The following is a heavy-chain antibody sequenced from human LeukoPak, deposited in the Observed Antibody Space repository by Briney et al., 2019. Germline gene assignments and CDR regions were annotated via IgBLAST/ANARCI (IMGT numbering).Heavy chain of an antibody. D-gene: IGHD6-13*01. CDR2: ISYSGST. J-gene: IGHJ5*02. Sequence: SETLSLTCTVSGGSISSDNWSWIRQPPGKGLEWIGYISYSGSTNYNPSLKSRVTISLDTSKNQFSLKLSSVTAADTAVYYCARGSSSWNNWFDPWGQGTLVTVSS. V-gene: IGHV4-59*12. CDR1: GGSISSDN. CDR3: ARGSSSWNNWFDP.